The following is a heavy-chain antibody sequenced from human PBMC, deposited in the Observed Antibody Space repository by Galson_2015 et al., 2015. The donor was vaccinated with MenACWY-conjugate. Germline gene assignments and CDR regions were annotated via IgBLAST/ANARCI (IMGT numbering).Heavy chain of an antibody. V-gene: IGHV3-13*04. CDR1: GFTFSSYD. CDR2: IGTAGDT. J-gene: IGHJ6*02. CDR3: ARGYSSSWYGYYGMDV. D-gene: IGHD6-13*01. Sequence: SLRLSCAASGFTFSSYDMHWVRQATGKGLEWVSAIGTAGDTYYPGSVKGRFTISRENAKNSLYLQMNSLRAGDTAVYYCARGYSSSWYGYYGMDVWGQGTTVTVSS.